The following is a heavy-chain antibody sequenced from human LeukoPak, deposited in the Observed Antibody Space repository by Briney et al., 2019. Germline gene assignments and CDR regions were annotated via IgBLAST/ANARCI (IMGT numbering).Heavy chain of an antibody. Sequence: PSETLSFTCTVSGGSISSYYWSWIRQPPGKGLEWIGYISYSGSTNYNPPLKSRVTISVDTSKNQFSLKLSSVTAADTAVYYCARHFRAFDVWGQGTMVTVSS. CDR1: GGSISSYY. CDR2: ISYSGST. J-gene: IGHJ3*01. D-gene: IGHD2/OR15-2a*01. V-gene: IGHV4-59*08. CDR3: ARHFRAFDV.